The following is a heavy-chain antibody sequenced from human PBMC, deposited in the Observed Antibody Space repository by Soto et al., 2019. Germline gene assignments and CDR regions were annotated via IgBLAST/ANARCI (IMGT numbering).Heavy chain of an antibody. CDR2: INHSGST. CDR3: ATSSVDCSGGSCSGMDV. Sequence: PSETLSLTCAVYGGSFSGYYWSWIRQPPGKGLEWIGEINHSGSTNYNPSLKSRVTISVDTSKNQFSLKLSSVTAADTAVYYCATSSVDCSGGSCSGMDVWGQGTTVTV. J-gene: IGHJ6*02. CDR1: GGSFSGYY. D-gene: IGHD2-15*01. V-gene: IGHV4-34*01.